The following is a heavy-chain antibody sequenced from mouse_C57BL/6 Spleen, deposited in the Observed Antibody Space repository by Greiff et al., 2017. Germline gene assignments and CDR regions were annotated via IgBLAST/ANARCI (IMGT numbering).Heavy chain of an antibody. CDR1: GYTFTDYY. J-gene: IGHJ3*01. Sequence: EVQLQQSGPELVKPGASVKMSCKASGYTFTDYYMHWVKQSHGKSLEWIGYINPNNGGTSYNQKFKGKATLTVNKSSSTAYMELSSLTSEDSAVYYCAIYEEETWFANGGQGTLVTVSA. D-gene: IGHD2-12*01. CDR3: AIYEEETWFAN. CDR2: INPNNGGT. V-gene: IGHV1-22*01.